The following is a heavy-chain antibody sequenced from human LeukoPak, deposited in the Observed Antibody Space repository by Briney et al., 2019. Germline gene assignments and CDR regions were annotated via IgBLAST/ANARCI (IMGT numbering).Heavy chain of an antibody. CDR1: GDSISSYY. J-gene: IGHJ6*03. CDR3: ARDRAPNFGPIDYYYYMDV. CDR2: IYTSGST. V-gene: IGHV4-4*07. Sequence: PSETLSLTCTVSGDSISSYYWSWIRQPAGKGLEWIGRIYTSGSTNYNPSLKSRVTISVDTSKNQFSLKLSSVTAADTAVYYCARDRAPNFGPIDYYYYMDVWGKGTTVTVSS. D-gene: IGHD3-3*01.